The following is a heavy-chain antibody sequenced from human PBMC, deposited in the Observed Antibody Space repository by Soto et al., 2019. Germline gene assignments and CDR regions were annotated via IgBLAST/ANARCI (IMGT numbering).Heavy chain of an antibody. CDR3: AHRSGSRMLTYSYYYGMDG. CDR2: IYWNDDK. D-gene: IGHD2-15*01. J-gene: IGHJ6*04. V-gene: IGHV2-5*01. CDR1: GVSLGTSGVG. Sequence: ESAPTLVNTTQSLTLTYTFSGVSLGTSGVGVGWIRQPPGKALKWLALIYWNDDKRYRPSLKSRLTITKDTSKNQVVLTMTYMDSVDTSTYSCAHRSGSRMLTYSYYYGMDGWHRGTTV.